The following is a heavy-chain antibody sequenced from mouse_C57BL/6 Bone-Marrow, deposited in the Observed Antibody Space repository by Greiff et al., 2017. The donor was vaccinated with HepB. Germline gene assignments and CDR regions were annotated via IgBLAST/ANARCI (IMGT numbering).Heavy chain of an antibody. Sequence: EVQLQQSGPELVKPGASVKIPCKASGYTFTDYNMDWVKQSHGKSLEWIGDINPNNGGTIYNQKFKGKATLTVDKSSSTAYMELRSLTSEDTAVYYCARGDYYGSSYGWYFDVWGTGTTVTVSS. CDR2: INPNNGGT. CDR3: ARGDYYGSSYGWYFDV. J-gene: IGHJ1*03. D-gene: IGHD1-1*01. V-gene: IGHV1-18*01. CDR1: GYTFTDYN.